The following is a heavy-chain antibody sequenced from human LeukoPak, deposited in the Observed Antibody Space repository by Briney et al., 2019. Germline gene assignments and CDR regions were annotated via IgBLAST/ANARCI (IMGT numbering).Heavy chain of an antibody. CDR3: VRGYRGKYGFWDY. J-gene: IGHJ4*02. D-gene: IGHD5-12*01. CDR1: GFTFTSDW. CDR2: INPDGTTT. V-gene: IGHV3-74*01. Sequence: GSLRLSCAASGFTFTSDWIHWVRQAPGKGLVWVSRINPDGTTTNYADSVKGRFTISRDNAKNTVYLQMNTLRAEDTAFYHCVRGYRGKYGFWDYWGQGTLVTVSS.